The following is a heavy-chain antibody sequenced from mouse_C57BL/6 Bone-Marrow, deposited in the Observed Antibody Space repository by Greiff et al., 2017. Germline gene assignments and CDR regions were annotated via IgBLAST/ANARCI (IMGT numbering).Heavy chain of an antibody. CDR3: AREASTTVVVPYAMDY. D-gene: IGHD1-1*01. CDR1: GYTFTSYW. V-gene: IGHV1-69*01. Sequence: QVQLQQPGAELVMPGASVKLSCKASGYTFTSYWMHWVKQRPGQGLEWIGEIDPSDSYTNYNQKFKGKSTLTVDKSSSTAYMQLSSLTSEDSAVYYCAREASTTVVVPYAMDYWGQGTSVTVSS. CDR2: IDPSDSYT. J-gene: IGHJ4*01.